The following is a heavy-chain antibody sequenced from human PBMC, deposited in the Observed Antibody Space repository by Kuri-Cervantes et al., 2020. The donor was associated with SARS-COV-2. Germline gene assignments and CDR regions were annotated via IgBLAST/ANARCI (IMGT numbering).Heavy chain of an antibody. CDR2: IYSGGSST. CDR1: GFTFSSYA. V-gene: IGHV3-23*03. J-gene: IGHJ4*02. Sequence: GESLKISCAASGFTFSSYAMSWVRQAPGKGLEWVSVIYSGGSSTYYADSVKGRFTISRDNSKNTLYLQMNSLRAEDTGVYYCAKGGLDSGWGYWGQGTLVTVSS. D-gene: IGHD6-19*01. CDR3: AKGGLDSGWGY.